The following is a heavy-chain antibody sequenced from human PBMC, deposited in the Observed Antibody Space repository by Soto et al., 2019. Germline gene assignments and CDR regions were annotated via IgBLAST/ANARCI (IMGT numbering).Heavy chain of an antibody. V-gene: IGHV1-18*04. CDR1: GYTFTSYG. Sequence: GASVKVSCKASGYTFTSYGISWVRQAPGQGLEWMGWISAYNGNTNYAQKLQGRVTMTTDTSTSTAYMELRSLRSDDTAVYYCARVITIFGVVIIPRYYFGYWGQGTLVTVSS. J-gene: IGHJ4*02. D-gene: IGHD3-3*01. CDR3: ARVITIFGVVIIPRYYFGY. CDR2: ISAYNGNT.